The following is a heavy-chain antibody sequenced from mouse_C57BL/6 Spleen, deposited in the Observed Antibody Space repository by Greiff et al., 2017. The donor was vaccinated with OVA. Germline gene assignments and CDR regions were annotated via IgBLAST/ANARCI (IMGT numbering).Heavy chain of an antibody. CDR2: IYPGDGDT. Sequence: QVQLQQSGPELVKPGASVKISCKASGYAFSSSWMNWVKQRPGKGLEWIGRIYPGDGDTNYNGKFKGKATLSSDKSSSTAYMQLSSLTSEDSAVYICANYYGSSFTWFAYWGQWTLVTVSA. D-gene: IGHD1-1*01. V-gene: IGHV1-82*01. CDR3: ANYYGSSFTWFAY. J-gene: IGHJ3*01. CDR1: GYAFSSSW.